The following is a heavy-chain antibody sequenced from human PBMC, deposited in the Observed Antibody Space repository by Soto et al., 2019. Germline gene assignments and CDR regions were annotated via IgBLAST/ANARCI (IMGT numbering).Heavy chain of an antibody. CDR2: INAGNGNS. Sequence: QVQLVQSGAEEKKPGASVKVSCTASGYPFSNYAMHWVRQAPGQGLEWMGWINAGNGNSKYSQKFQGRVTITRDTSANTASMELDSLRSDDTAVYYCATSSYCSSSTCYQWCGMDVWGQGATVTVSS. D-gene: IGHD2-2*01. CDR3: ATSSYCSSSTCYQWCGMDV. CDR1: GYPFSNYA. J-gene: IGHJ6*02. V-gene: IGHV1-3*05.